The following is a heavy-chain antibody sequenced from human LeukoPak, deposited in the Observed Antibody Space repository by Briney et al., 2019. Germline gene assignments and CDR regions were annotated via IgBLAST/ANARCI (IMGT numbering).Heavy chain of an antibody. Sequence: GGSLRLSCAASGFTFSSYWMSWVRQAPGKGLEWVANIKQDGSEKYYVDSVKGRFTISRDNAKNSLYLQMNSLRTEDTAVYYCAGSLVEVYYYYMDVWGKGTTVTISS. CDR1: GFTFSSYW. V-gene: IGHV3-7*01. CDR3: AGSLVEVYYYYMDV. D-gene: IGHD3-16*02. CDR2: IKQDGSEK. J-gene: IGHJ6*03.